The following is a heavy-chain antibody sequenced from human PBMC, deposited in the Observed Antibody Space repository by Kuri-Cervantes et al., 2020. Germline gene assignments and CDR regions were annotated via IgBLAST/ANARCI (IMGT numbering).Heavy chain of an antibody. CDR2: IKQDGSEK. Sequence: LSLTCAASGFTFSSYWMSWVRQAPGKGLGWVANIKQDGSEKYYVDSVKGRFTISRDNAKNSLYLQMNSLRAEDTAVYYCASDPYYGDYGYWGQGTLVTVSS. D-gene: IGHD4-17*01. J-gene: IGHJ4*02. CDR1: GFTFSSYW. V-gene: IGHV3-7*01. CDR3: ASDPYYGDYGY.